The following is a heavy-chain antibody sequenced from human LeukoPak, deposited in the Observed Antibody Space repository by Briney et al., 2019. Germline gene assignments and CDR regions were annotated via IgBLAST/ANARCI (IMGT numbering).Heavy chain of an antibody. CDR1: GGSFSGYY. CDR3: AVGIAAAGTTRTYNWFDP. V-gene: IGHV4-34*01. Sequence: PSETLSLTCAVYGGSFSGYYWSWIRQPPGKGLEWIGEINHSGSTNYNPSLKSRVTISVDTSKNQFSLKLSSVTAADTAVYYCAVGIAAAGTTRTYNWFDPWGQGTLVTVSS. CDR2: INHSGST. J-gene: IGHJ5*02. D-gene: IGHD6-13*01.